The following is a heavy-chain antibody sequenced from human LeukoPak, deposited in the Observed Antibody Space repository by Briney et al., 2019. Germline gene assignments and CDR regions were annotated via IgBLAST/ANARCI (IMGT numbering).Heavy chain of an antibody. Sequence: GGSLRLSCAASGFTFTTYWMNWVRQAPGKGLEWVANINQDGSERYYMHSVKGRFTVSRDNAKDSLSLQMNSLRVEDTAVYYCARGFDGANAFDLWGQGTMVTVSS. CDR1: GFTFTTYW. J-gene: IGHJ3*01. CDR2: INQDGSER. CDR3: ARGFDGANAFDL. V-gene: IGHV3-7*01.